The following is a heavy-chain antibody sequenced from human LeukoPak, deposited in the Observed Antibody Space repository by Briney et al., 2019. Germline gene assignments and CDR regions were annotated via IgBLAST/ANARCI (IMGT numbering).Heavy chain of an antibody. J-gene: IGHJ4*02. D-gene: IGHD3-22*01. Sequence: GGSLRLSCAASGFTFSSYAMSWVRQAPGKGLEWVSAISGSGGSTYYADSVKGRFTISRDNSKNTLYLRMNSLRAEDTAVYYCAKDGTITMIVVVITNFDYWGQGTLVTVSS. V-gene: IGHV3-23*01. CDR3: AKDGTITMIVVVITNFDY. CDR1: GFTFSSYA. CDR2: ISGSGGST.